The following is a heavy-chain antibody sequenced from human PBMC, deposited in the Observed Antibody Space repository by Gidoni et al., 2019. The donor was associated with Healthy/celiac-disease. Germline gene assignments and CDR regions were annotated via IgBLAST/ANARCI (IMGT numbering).Heavy chain of an antibody. J-gene: IGHJ4*02. CDR2: INHSGST. D-gene: IGHD5-18*01. CDR1: GGSFSGYY. CDR3: ARGHTAMVRYFDY. Sequence: QVQLQQWGAGLLKPSETLSLTCAVYGGSFSGYYWSWIRQPPGKGLEWIGEINHSGSTNYNPSLKSRVTISVDTSKNQFSLKLSSVTAADTAVYYWARGHTAMVRYFDYWGQGTLVTVSS. V-gene: IGHV4-34*01.